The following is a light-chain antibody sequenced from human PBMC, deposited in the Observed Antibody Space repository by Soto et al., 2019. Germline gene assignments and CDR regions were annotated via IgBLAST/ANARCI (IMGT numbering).Light chain of an antibody. CDR3: SSFRSSSTLPYV. V-gene: IGLV2-14*01. CDR2: EVS. J-gene: IGLJ1*01. Sequence: QSALTQPASVSGSPGQSITISCTGTSSDVGGSDYVSWYQQCPGKAPKLIIYEVSYRPSGVSNRFSGSKSGNTASLTISGLRAEDEADYYCSSFRSSSTLPYVFGTGTKVTVL. CDR1: SSDVGGSDY.